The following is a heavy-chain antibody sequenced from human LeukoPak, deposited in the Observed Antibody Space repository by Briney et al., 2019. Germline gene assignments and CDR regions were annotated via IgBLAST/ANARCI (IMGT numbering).Heavy chain of an antibody. D-gene: IGHD3-22*01. J-gene: IGHJ5*02. CDR2: IVGGGGST. V-gene: IGHV3-23*01. CDR3: AKDSSTFYSDSSGYNR. Sequence: GGSLRLSCAASGFIFSNFAMSWVRQAPGKGPEWVPAIVGGGGSTYYADSVKGRFTISRDNSKNTLYLLMNSLRAEDTAVYYCAKDSSTFYSDSSGYNRWGQGTLVTVSS. CDR1: GFIFSNFA.